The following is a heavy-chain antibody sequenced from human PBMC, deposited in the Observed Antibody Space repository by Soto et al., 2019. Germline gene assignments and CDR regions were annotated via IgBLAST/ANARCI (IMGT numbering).Heavy chain of an antibody. Sequence: SETLSLTCAVSGYSISSSNGWGWIRQPPGKGLEWIGYIYYSGSTYYNPSLKSRVTMSVDTSKNQFSLKLSSVTAVDTAVYYCASLNWGDDAFDIWGQGTMVTVSS. J-gene: IGHJ3*02. V-gene: IGHV4-28*01. CDR3: ASLNWGDDAFDI. CDR1: GYSISSSNG. D-gene: IGHD7-27*01. CDR2: IYYSGST.